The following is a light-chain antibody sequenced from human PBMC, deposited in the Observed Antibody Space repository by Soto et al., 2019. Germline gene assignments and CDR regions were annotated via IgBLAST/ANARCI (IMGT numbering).Light chain of an antibody. Sequence: DIVMTQSPDSLAVSLGERATINCKSSQSVLYGSNNQNYLAWYQQKPRQPPKLLIYWASTRESGVPDRFSGSGSGTDFPLTISSLQAEDVAVYYCQQYYNTGTFGQGTKVEIK. V-gene: IGKV4-1*01. CDR3: QQYYNTGT. CDR2: WAS. J-gene: IGKJ1*01. CDR1: QSVLYGSNNQNY.